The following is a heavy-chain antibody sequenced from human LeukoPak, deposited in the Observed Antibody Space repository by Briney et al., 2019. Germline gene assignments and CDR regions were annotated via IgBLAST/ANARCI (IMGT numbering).Heavy chain of an antibody. Sequence: ASVKVSCKASGYTFTGYYMHWVRQAPGQGLEWMGWINPNSGGTNYAQKFQGRVTMTRDTSISTAYMELSRLRSDDTAVYYCARTKRTTVTPYFDYWGQGTLVTVSS. CDR2: INPNSGGT. CDR3: ARTKRTTVTPYFDY. J-gene: IGHJ4*02. V-gene: IGHV1-2*02. CDR1: GYTFTGYY. D-gene: IGHD4-17*01.